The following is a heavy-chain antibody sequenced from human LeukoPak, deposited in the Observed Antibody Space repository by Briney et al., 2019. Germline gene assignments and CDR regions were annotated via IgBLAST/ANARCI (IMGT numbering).Heavy chain of an antibody. CDR1: GGSFSGYY. J-gene: IGHJ4*02. Sequence: SETMSLTSAVYGGSFSGYYWSWIRQPPGKGLGWIGEINHIGSTNYNLSLKSRVTISVDTSKNQLSLKLSSVTAADTAVYYCARYDFWSFDYWGQGTLVTVSS. V-gene: IGHV4-34*01. CDR2: INHIGST. D-gene: IGHD3-3*01. CDR3: ARYDFWSFDY.